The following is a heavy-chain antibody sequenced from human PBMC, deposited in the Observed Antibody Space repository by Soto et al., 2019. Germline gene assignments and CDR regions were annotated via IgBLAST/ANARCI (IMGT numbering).Heavy chain of an antibody. V-gene: IGHV1-69*13. J-gene: IGHJ4*02. CDR3: ATHSDCSGGACYRSPFEFDY. CDR1: GGTFSSSNTYA. D-gene: IGHD2-15*01. CDR2: IIPIFGTA. Sequence: SVKVSCKASGGTFSSSNTYAVSWVRQAPGQGLEWMGGIIPIFGTATYAQKFQGRLTITADESASTAYMELSSLTSDDTALYYCATHSDCSGGACYRSPFEFDYRGQGTLVTVSS.